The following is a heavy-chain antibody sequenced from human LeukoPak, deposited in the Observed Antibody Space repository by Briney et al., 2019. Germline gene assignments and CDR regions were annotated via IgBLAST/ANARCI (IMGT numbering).Heavy chain of an antibody. CDR3: ARDPYYTNSFDY. V-gene: IGHV1-2*02. D-gene: IGHD2-21*01. CDR2: INPNGGGT. CDR1: GDTFTGYY. J-gene: IGHJ4*02. Sequence: ASLKVSCKASGDTFTGYYIHWVRHAPVQRLVWMGWINPNGGGTKYAQKFQGRVTVTGDTSINTAYMELSRLKSDDTAVYYCARDPYYTNSFDYWGQGTLVTVSS.